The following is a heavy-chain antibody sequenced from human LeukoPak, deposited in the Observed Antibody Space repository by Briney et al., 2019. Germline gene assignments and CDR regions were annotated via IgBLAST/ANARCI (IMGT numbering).Heavy chain of an antibody. J-gene: IGHJ4*02. CDR3: ARDRWPSGFDS. CDR2: IKTDGTST. CDR1: GFTFSSYW. D-gene: IGHD1-14*01. V-gene: IGHV3-74*01. Sequence: GGSLRLSCAASGFTFSSYWMHWVRQAPGKGLAWVSRIKTDGTSTRYADSVEGRFTISRDNAKNTLYLQMNSLRAEDTAVYYCARDRWPSGFDSWGQGTLVTVSS.